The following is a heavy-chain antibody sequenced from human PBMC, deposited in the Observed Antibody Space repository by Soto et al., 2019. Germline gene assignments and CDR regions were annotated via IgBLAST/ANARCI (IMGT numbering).Heavy chain of an antibody. V-gene: IGHV2-5*02. CDR3: AHRESDREAY. CDR1: GFSLTTGGVG. Sequence: QIALKESGPTLVKPKQTLTLTCTFSGFSLTTGGVGVGWIRQPPGKALEWLALIYWDDDKRYSPSLTRRLTITNDTSNNQVVPTMTNVDPTDTATYYCAHRESDREAYWGQGILVTVSS. CDR2: IYWDDDK. J-gene: IGHJ4*02. D-gene: IGHD3-10*01.